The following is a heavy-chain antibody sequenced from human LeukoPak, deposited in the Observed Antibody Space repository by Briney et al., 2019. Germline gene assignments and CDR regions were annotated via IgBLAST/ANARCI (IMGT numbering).Heavy chain of an antibody. J-gene: IGHJ4*02. CDR1: GYTFTGYY. CDR3: ARSSGPLRCLDY. V-gene: IGHV1-2*02. D-gene: IGHD4-17*01. CDR2: INPNSGGT. Sequence: ASVKVSCKASGYTFTGYYMHWVRQAPGQGLEWMGWINPNSGGTNYAQKFQGRATMTRDTSIGTAYMELSRLRSDDTAVYYCARSSGPLRCLDYWGQGTLVTVSS.